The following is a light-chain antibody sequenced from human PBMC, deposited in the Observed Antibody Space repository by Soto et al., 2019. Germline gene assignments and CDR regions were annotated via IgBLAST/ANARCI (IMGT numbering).Light chain of an antibody. Sequence: DIQMTQSPSTLSASVGDRVTITCRASEGISSYLNWYQLKPGTAPKLLIYAASNLQSGVPPRFSGSGSGKDFTLTIAALQPDDVATYYCHQSFSSPRTFGQGTKVDIK. V-gene: IGKV1-39*01. CDR3: HQSFSSPRT. J-gene: IGKJ1*01. CDR1: EGISSY. CDR2: AAS.